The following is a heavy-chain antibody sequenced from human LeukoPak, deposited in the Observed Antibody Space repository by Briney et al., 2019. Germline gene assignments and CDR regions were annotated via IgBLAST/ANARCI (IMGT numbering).Heavy chain of an antibody. D-gene: IGHD3-22*01. CDR2: IKQDGSEK. J-gene: IGHJ4*02. CDR3: ARSRDSSGYYEYYFDC. CDR1: GFTFSSYW. Sequence: GGSLRLSCAASGFTFSSYWMSWVRQAPGKGLEWVANIKQDGSEKYYVDSVKGRFTISRDNAKNSLYLQMNSLRAEDTAVYYCARSRDSSGYYEYYFDCWGQGTLVTVSS. V-gene: IGHV3-7*01.